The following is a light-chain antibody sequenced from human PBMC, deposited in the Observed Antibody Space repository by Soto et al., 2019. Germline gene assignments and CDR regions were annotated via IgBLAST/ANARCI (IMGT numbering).Light chain of an antibody. Sequence: TKTCRASQTISSWLAWYQQKPGKAPKLLIYKASTLKSGVPSRFSGSGSGTEFSLSIRRMQHDGFAANSGQHYYSYSGFGQG. J-gene: IGKJ1*01. CDR1: QTISSW. CDR3: QHYYSYSG. V-gene: IGKV1-5*03. CDR2: KAS.